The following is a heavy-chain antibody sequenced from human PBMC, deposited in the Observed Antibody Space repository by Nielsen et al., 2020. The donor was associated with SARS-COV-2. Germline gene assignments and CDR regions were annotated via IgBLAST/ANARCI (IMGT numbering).Heavy chain of an antibody. Sequence: SVHVSYKASGYTFTYHGVSWVRQPPGQGLDWMGWISAYDVNTNYAQKFQGRVTMTTDTSTSTAYMELRSLRSDDTAMYYCARDRGSSGWRDAFDIWGQGTMVTVSS. CDR1: GYTFTYHG. CDR3: ARDRGSSGWRDAFDI. V-gene: IGHV1-18*01. J-gene: IGHJ3*02. CDR2: ISAYDVNT. D-gene: IGHD6-25*01.